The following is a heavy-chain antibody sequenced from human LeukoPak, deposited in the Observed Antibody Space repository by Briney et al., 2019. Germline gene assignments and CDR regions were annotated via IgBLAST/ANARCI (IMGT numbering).Heavy chain of an antibody. D-gene: IGHD2-21*01. J-gene: IGHJ4*02. CDR2: ISSSGSTI. CDR3: VRDNYSYRLDV. V-gene: IGHV3-48*03. CDR1: GFTFSSYE. Sequence: GGSLRLSCAASGFTFSSYEMNWVRQAPGKGLEWVSYISSSGSTIYYADSVKGRFTISRDNAKNSLYLQMNSLRAEDTAIYFCVRDNYSYRLDVWGQGTLVTVSS.